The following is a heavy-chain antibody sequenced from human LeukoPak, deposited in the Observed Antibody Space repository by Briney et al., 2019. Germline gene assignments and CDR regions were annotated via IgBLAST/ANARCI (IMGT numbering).Heavy chain of an antibody. Sequence: GGSLRLSCAASGFTFSSYGMHWVRQAPGKGLEWVAVISYDGSNKYYADSVKGRFTISRDNSKNTLYLQMNSLRAEDTAVYYCAKAKGVVGSGWYPDFGCWGQGTLVTVSS. V-gene: IGHV3-30*18. CDR1: GFTFSSYG. CDR3: AKAKGVVGSGWYPDFGC. J-gene: IGHJ4*02. D-gene: IGHD6-19*01. CDR2: ISYDGSNK.